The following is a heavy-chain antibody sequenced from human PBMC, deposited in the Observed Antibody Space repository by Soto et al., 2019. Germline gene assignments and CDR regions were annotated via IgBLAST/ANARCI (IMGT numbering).Heavy chain of an antibody. CDR2: IKSKTDGGTT. V-gene: IGHV3-15*01. Sequence: PGGSLRLSCSASGFTFSNAWMNWVRQAPGKGLEWVGRIKSKTDGGTTDYAAPVKGRFTISRDDSKNTLFPQMNSLKTEDTAVYYCATDRGWLVLSDAFDIWGQGTMVTVS. D-gene: IGHD6-19*01. CDR3: ATDRGWLVLSDAFDI. J-gene: IGHJ3*02. CDR1: GFTFSNAW.